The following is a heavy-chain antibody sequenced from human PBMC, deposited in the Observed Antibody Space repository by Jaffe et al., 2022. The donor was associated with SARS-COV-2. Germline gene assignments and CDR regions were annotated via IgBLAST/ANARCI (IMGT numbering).Heavy chain of an antibody. V-gene: IGHV3-9*01. D-gene: IGHD6-19*01. CDR3: AKDIGAVASTRFDP. CDR2: ISWNSGSI. CDR1: GFTFDDYA. Sequence: EVQLVESGGGLVQPGRSLRLSCAASGFTFDDYAMHWVRQAPGKGLEWVSGISWNSGSIGYADSVKGRFTISRDNAKNSLYLQMNSLRAEDTALYYCAKDIGAVASTRFDPWGQGTLVTVSS. J-gene: IGHJ5*02.